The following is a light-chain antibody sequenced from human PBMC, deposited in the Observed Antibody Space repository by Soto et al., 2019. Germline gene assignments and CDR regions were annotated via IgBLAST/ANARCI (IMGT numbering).Light chain of an antibody. CDR2: DAS. J-gene: IGKJ2*01. Sequence: DIQMTQSHSTLSASVGDRVTITCRASESISYWLAWYQQKPGKAPKFLIYDASSLKSGVPSRFSGSGSGTEFTLTISSLQPDDFATYYCQQYNGLSYTFGQGTKLEI. V-gene: IGKV1-5*01. CDR3: QQYNGLSYT. CDR1: ESISYW.